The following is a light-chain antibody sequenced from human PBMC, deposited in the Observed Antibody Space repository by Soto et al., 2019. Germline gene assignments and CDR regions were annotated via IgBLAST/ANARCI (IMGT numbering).Light chain of an antibody. CDR1: QSVSSN. V-gene: IGKV3-15*01. CDR2: GAS. CDR3: HQYDNWPKT. J-gene: IGKJ5*01. Sequence: EVVVTQSPATLSVSPGERATLSCRASQSVSSNLAWYQQKPGQAPRLLIYGASTRATGIPARFSGSGSGTEFTLTISSLQSEDVAVYDCHQYDNWPKTFGQGTRLEIK.